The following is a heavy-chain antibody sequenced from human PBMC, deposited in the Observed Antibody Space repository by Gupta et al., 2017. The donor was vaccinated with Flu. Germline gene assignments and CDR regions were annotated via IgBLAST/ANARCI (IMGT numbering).Heavy chain of an antibody. Sequence: DVQLLESGGGLVQPGGSLRLCCAASGPTFSDYAMNWVRQAPGKGLAWVSTIGGGGHTTNYADSVMGRFTISRDNSKNTLYLQMNSLRGDDTAIYYCAKDRSGNPAIDYWGQGTLVTVSA. CDR2: IGGGGHTT. D-gene: IGHD4-23*01. CDR1: GPTFSDYA. CDR3: AKDRSGNPAIDY. J-gene: IGHJ4*02. V-gene: IGHV3-23*01.